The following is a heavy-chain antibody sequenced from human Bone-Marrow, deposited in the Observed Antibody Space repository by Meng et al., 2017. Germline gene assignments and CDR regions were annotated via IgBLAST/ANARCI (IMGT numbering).Heavy chain of an antibody. CDR3: ASEPHAFDI. J-gene: IGHJ3*02. CDR2: INHSGST. V-gene: IGHV4-34*01. CDR1: GGSFSGYY. Sequence: SETLSLTCAVYGGSFSGYYWSWIRQPPGKVLEWIGEINHSGSTNYNPSLKSRVTISVDTSKNQFSLKLSSVTAADTAVYYCASEPHAFDIWGQGTMVTVSS.